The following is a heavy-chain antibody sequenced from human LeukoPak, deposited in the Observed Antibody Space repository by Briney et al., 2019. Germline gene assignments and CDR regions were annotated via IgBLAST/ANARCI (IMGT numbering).Heavy chain of an antibody. J-gene: IGHJ4*02. D-gene: IGHD2-8*01. Sequence: SEALSLTCTVSGGSISSSSYYWGWIRQPPGKGLEWIGSIYYSGSTYYNPSLKSRVTISVDTSKNQFSLKLSSVTAADTAVYYCARVGYCTNGVCSQRIFDYWGQGTLVTVSS. CDR2: IYYSGST. CDR1: GGSISSSSYY. V-gene: IGHV4-39*01. CDR3: ARVGYCTNGVCSQRIFDY.